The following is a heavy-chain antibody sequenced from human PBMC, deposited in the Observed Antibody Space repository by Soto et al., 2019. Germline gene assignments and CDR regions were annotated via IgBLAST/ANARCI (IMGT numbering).Heavy chain of an antibody. D-gene: IGHD2-21*02. Sequence: GGSLRLSCAASGFTFKNYAMSWVRQAPGKGLEWVSSISNSGGSTYYADSVQGRFTISRDNSKNTLFLQMNSLRAEDTAIYYCANHRGFLVTQYFFDYWGQGALVTVSS. CDR2: ISNSGGST. CDR1: GFTFKNYA. J-gene: IGHJ4*02. CDR3: ANHRGFLVTQYFFDY. V-gene: IGHV3-23*01.